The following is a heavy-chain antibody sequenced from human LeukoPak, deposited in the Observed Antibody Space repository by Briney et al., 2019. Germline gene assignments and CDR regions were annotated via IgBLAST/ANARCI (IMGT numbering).Heavy chain of an antibody. Sequence: SETLSLTCTVSGASISSSSYYWGWVRHPPGKGLEWIGSIYYSGSTYYNPSLKSRVTISLDTSKNQFSLKLSSVTAADTAVYYCARRPGTFFNYWGQGTLVTVSS. CDR1: GASISSSSYY. D-gene: IGHD1-1*01. V-gene: IGHV4-39*01. CDR3: ARRPGTFFNY. J-gene: IGHJ4*02. CDR2: IYYSGST.